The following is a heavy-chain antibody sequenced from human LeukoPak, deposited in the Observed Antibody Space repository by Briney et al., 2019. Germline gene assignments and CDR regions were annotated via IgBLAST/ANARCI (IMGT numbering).Heavy chain of an antibody. J-gene: IGHJ4*02. V-gene: IGHV3-33*01. CDR1: GFNFNGYG. CDR2: IWHDGSNE. D-gene: IGHD6-25*01. CDR3: ARDWHRAALDY. Sequence: GGSLRLSCAASGFNFNGYGMHWVRQAPGRGPEWVAVIWHDGSNENYGDSVKGRFTVSGDNSKNTLYLQMNSLRGEDTAVYYCARDWHRAALDYWGQGALVIVSS.